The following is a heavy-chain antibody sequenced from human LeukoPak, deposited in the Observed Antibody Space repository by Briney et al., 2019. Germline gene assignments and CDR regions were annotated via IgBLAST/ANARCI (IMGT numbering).Heavy chain of an antibody. J-gene: IGHJ6*02. V-gene: IGHV4-34*01. D-gene: IGHD3-3*01. CDR2: INHSGST. Sequence: PSETLSLTCTVSGGSIRSYYWSWIRQPPGKGLEWIGEINHSGSTNYNPSLKSRVTISVDTSKNQFSLKLSSVTAADTAVYYCARGVTIFGVVITYYYYYGMDVWGQGTTVTVSS. CDR3: ARGVTIFGVVITYYYYYGMDV. CDR1: GGSIRSYY.